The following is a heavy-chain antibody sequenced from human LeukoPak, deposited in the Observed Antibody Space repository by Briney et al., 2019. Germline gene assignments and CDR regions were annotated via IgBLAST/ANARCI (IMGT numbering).Heavy chain of an antibody. Sequence: SVKVSCKASGGTFSSYAISWVRQAPGQGLEWMGRIIPILGIANYAQKFQGRVTITADKSTSTAYMELSSLRSEDTAVYYCARHGTISSESYFDYWGQGALVTVSS. CDR3: ARHGTISSESYFDY. D-gene: IGHD1-14*01. CDR2: IIPILGIA. J-gene: IGHJ4*02. CDR1: GGTFSSYA. V-gene: IGHV1-69*04.